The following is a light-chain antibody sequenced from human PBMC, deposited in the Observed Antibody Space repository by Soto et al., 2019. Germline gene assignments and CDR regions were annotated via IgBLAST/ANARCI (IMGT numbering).Light chain of an antibody. CDR3: CSFAGRIFV. Sequence: QSALTQPRSVSGSPGQSVTVSCTRTSSDVGGHNHVSWYQQHPGKAPKLMISDVNRRPSGVPDRFSGSKSGNTASLTISGLQAEDEADYYCCSFAGRIFVFGTGTKLTVL. CDR2: DVN. CDR1: SSDVGGHNH. V-gene: IGLV2-11*01. J-gene: IGLJ1*01.